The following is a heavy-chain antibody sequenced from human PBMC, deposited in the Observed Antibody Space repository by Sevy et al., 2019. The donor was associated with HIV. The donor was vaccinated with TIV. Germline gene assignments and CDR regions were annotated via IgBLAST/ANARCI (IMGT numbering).Heavy chain of an antibody. Sequence: ASVKVSCKASGYMFTDFDIKWVRQAPGQGLEWMGWMTPKSGKTGFAQKFQGRVTKTSDTSTSTAYMHVSSLRSEDTAHLYWALVADKLVFTLTGRSTYKYWFDPWGRGTLVTVSS. D-gene: IGHD2-8*02. CDR3: ALVADKLVFTLTGRSTYKYWFDP. V-gene: IGHV1-8*01. J-gene: IGHJ5*02. CDR1: GYMFTDFD. CDR2: MTPKSGKT.